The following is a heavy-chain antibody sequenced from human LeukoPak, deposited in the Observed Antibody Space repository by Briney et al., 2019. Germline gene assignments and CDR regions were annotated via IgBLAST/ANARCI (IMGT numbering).Heavy chain of an antibody. CDR1: GFTFSSYT. CDR3: ASKGGSFTISGVVYNDAFAI. J-gene: IGHJ3*02. V-gene: IGHV3-21*01. CDR2: IGSGSSSL. Sequence: GESLRLSCVASGFTFSSYTMNWVRQAPGKGLEWVSSIGSGSSSLYYADSVKGRFTISRDNAKNSLYLQMNNLRAEDTAVYYCASKGGSFTISGVVYNDAFAIWGQGTMVTVSA. D-gene: IGHD3-3*01.